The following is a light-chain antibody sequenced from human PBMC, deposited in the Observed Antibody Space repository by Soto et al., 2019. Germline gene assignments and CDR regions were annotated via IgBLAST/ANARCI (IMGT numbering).Light chain of an antibody. CDR2: GAS. CDR1: QSVGSNY. J-gene: IGKJ1*01. CDR3: QQYGSSIQT. V-gene: IGKV3-20*01. Sequence: EIVFTQFPGTLSLSPGERATLSCRASQSVGSNYLAWYQQRPGQPPNLLIFGASHRAPDIPDRFSGSGSGTDFTLTISRLEPEGFAVYYCQQYGSSIQTFGQGTKVDIK.